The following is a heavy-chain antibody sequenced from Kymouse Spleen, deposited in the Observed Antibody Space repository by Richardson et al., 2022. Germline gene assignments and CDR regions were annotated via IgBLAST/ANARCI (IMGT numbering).Heavy chain of an antibody. CDR1: GFTFSNAW. Sequence: EVQLVESGGGLVKPGGSLRLSCAASGFTFSNAWMSWVRQAPGKGLEWVGRIKSKTDGGTTDYAAPVKGRFTISRDDSKNTLYLQMNSLKTEDTAVYYCTTLERYYYYYGMDVWGQGTTVTVSS. CDR3: TTLERYYYYYGMDV. D-gene: IGHD1-1*01,IGHD1-20*01. J-gene: IGHJ6*02. CDR2: IKSKTDGGTT. V-gene: IGHV3-15*01.